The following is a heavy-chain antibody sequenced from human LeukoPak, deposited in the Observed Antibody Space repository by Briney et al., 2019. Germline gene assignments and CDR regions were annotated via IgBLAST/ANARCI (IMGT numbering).Heavy chain of an antibody. CDR1: RFTFSNAW. D-gene: IGHD4/OR15-4a*01. V-gene: IGHV3-15*01. CDR3: AIDEPNYAPYDFDY. J-gene: IGHJ4*02. Sequence: GGSLRLSCAASRFTFSNAWMNWVRQAPGKGLEWVDRIKSKVDGETTDYAAPVKGRFTISRDDSNNMVYLQMNSLKIEDTAVYYCAIDEPNYAPYDFDYWGQGTLVTVSS. CDR2: IKSKVDGETT.